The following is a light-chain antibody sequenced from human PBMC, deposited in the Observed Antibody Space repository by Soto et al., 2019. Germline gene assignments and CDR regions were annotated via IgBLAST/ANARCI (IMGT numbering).Light chain of an antibody. Sequence: QSVLTQPPSASGTPGLTVTFSCSGSSSNIGSNPVSWYQQLPGTAPKLLIYDNDRPSGVPDRFSGSKSGTSASLAISGLQSEDEADYYCAAWNSSLNGVVFGGGTKVTVL. CDR3: AAWNSSLNGVV. CDR2: DN. CDR1: SSNIGSNP. J-gene: IGLJ2*01. V-gene: IGLV1-44*01.